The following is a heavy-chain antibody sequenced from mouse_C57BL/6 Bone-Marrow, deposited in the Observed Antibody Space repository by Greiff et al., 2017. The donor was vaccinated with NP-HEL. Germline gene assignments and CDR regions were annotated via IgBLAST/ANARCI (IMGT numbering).Heavy chain of an antibody. CDR1: GFTFSDYY. V-gene: IGHV5-16*01. J-gene: IGHJ2*01. CDR3: ARDTYYGSFDY. D-gene: IGHD1-1*01. Sequence: EVQLVESEGGLVQPGSSMKLSCTASGFTFSDYYMAWVRQVPEKGLEWVANINYDGISTYYLDSLKSRFIISRDNAKNILYLQMSSLKSEDTATYYCARDTYYGSFDYWGQGTTLTVSS. CDR2: INYDGIST.